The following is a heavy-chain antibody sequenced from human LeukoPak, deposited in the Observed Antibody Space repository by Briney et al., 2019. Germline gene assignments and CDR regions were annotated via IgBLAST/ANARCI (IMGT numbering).Heavy chain of an antibody. CDR1: GITLNTND. J-gene: IGHJ4*01. CDR3: VRQGGGDNCR. CDR2: MYPWGSA. V-gene: IGHV3-66*02. D-gene: IGHD4-23*01. Sequence: GGSLRLSCAASGITLNTNDMNWVRQAPGKGLEGVSIMYPWGSAFYTDSVEGRFTVTRDESKNMMFLQMNTLRPDDTAMYYCVRQGGGDNCRWGQGALVTVSS.